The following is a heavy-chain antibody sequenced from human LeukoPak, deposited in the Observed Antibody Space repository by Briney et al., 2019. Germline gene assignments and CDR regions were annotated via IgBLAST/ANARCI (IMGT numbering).Heavy chain of an antibody. V-gene: IGHV3-43*02. CDR2: ISGDGVST. J-gene: IGHJ4*02. Sequence: GGSLRLSCAISGFTFSACELTWVRQAPGKGLEWVSLISGDGVSTFYADSVKGRFSISRDNSKNSLYLEMNSLRTEDAAMYYCAKESGKFDYWGQGTLVAVSS. CDR3: AKESGKFDY. CDR1: GFTFSACE.